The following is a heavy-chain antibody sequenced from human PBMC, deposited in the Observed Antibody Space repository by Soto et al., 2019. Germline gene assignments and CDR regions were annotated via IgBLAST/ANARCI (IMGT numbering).Heavy chain of an antibody. CDR3: ARDPLDIVIVPAAESREVMTTR. CDR1: GFTFRSYG. Sequence: PGGSQRLSCTASGFTFRSYGMNWVRQAPGKGLEWVSSISSSSSYIYYADSVKGRFTISRDNAKNSLYLQMNSLRAEDTAVYYCARDPLDIVIVPAAESREVMTTRRGQGTLVTVSS. J-gene: IGHJ4*02. CDR2: ISSSSSYI. V-gene: IGHV3-21*01. D-gene: IGHD2-2*01.